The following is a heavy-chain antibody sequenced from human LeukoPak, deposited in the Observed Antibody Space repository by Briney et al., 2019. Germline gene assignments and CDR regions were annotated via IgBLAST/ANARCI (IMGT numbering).Heavy chain of an antibody. CDR3: ARVLSGSWDWFDP. D-gene: IGHD3-22*01. CDR2: INSDGSNT. J-gene: IGHJ5*02. Sequence: GGSLRLSCAASGFTFSSYWMHWVRQAPGKGLVWVSRINSDGSNTNYADSVKGRFTISRDNAMNTVYLQMNSLRAEDTAVYYCARVLSGSWDWFDPWGQGTLVTVSS. CDR1: GFTFSSYW. V-gene: IGHV3-74*01.